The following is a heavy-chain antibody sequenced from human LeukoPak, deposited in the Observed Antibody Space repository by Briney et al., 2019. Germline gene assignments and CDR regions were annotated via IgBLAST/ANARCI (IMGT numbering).Heavy chain of an antibody. Sequence: SETLSLTCTVSGGSISSSSYYWGWIRQPPGKGLEWIGSIYYSGSTYYNPFLKSRVTISVDTSKNQFSLKLSSVAAADAAVYYCARRRYCSGGSCYYPRVRNWFDPWGQGTLVTVSS. CDR2: IYYSGST. CDR3: ARRRYCSGGSCYYPRVRNWFDP. D-gene: IGHD2-15*01. J-gene: IGHJ5*02. CDR1: GGSISSSSYY. V-gene: IGHV4-39*07.